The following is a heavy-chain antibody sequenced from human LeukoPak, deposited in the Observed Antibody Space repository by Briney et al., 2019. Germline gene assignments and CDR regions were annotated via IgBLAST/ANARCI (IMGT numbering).Heavy chain of an antibody. CDR3: ARDPTVYTSGWYGFQYYYGMDV. D-gene: IGHD6-19*01. V-gene: IGHV3-9*01. Sequence: GGSLRLSCAASGFTFDDHAMHWVRQAPGMGLEWVSGIHWNSDTRGYADSVKGRFTISRDNVKNSLYLQMNSLRPEDSALYYCARDPTVYTSGWYGFQYYYGMDVWGQGTTVTVSS. CDR2: IHWNSDTR. J-gene: IGHJ6*02. CDR1: GFTFDDHA.